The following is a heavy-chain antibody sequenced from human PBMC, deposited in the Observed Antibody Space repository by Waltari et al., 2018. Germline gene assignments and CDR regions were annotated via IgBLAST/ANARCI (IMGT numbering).Heavy chain of an antibody. CDR2: IYSGGGT. V-gene: IGHV3-53*01. D-gene: IGHD6-13*01. J-gene: IGHJ6*02. Sequence: EVQLVESGGGLIQPGGSLRLSCAASGFTVSSNYMSWVRQAPGKGLEWVSVIYSGGGTYYADSVKGRFTISRDNSKNTLYLQMNSLRAEDTAVYYCAREVGAAAGRYYYYGMDVWGQGTTVTVSS. CDR3: AREVGAAAGRYYYYGMDV. CDR1: GFTVSSNY.